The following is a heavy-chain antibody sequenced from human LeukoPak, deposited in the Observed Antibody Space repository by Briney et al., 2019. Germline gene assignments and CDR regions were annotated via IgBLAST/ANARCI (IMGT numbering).Heavy chain of an antibody. CDR3: ARGETVVVTGDAFDI. CDR2: IYISGTT. J-gene: IGHJ3*02. V-gene: IGHV4-4*07. Sequence: SETLSLTCSVSGDSISNYYWSWIRQPAGMGLEWIGRIYISGTTNYNPSLKSRVTISMDTSKNQFSLKLSSVTAADTAVYYCARGETVVVTGDAFDIWGQGTMVTVSS. CDR1: GDSISNYY. D-gene: IGHD2-21*02.